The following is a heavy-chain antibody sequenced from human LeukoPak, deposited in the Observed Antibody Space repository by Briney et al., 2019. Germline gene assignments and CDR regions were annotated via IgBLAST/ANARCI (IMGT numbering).Heavy chain of an antibody. CDR1: GFTFSSYA. Sequence: GGSLRLSCVASGFTFSSYAMGWVRQTPGKGLEWVSAISGSGVTTHYAGSVKGRFSISRDNSKNTLYLQMDSLRAEDTALYYCAKRVVVGATSPYSDFQDWGQGTLVTVSS. D-gene: IGHD1-26*01. CDR2: ISGSGVTT. CDR3: AKRVVVGATSPYSDFQD. V-gene: IGHV3-23*01. J-gene: IGHJ1*01.